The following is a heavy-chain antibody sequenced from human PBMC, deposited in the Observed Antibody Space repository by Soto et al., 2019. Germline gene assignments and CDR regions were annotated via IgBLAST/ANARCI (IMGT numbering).Heavy chain of an antibody. CDR1: GFAFSNYA. J-gene: IGHJ4*02. Sequence: GGSLRLSCAASGFAFSNYAIHWVRQAPGKGLEWVSSISTSIDATYYADSVKGRFTISRDDSKNTLYLQMSSLRAEDSAVYYGAKDRTVAARNFDYWGQGTQVTVSS. CDR3: AKDRTVAARNFDY. V-gene: IGHV3-23*01. CDR2: ISTSIDAT. D-gene: IGHD6-6*01.